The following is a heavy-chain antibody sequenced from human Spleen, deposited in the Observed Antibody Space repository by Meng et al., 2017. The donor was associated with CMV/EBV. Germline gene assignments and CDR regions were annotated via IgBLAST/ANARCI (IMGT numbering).Heavy chain of an antibody. Sequence: GQLGEAGGGGVQPGGSLRLSCAASGFTVSSNYMSWVRQAPGKGLEWVSVIYSGGSTYYADSVKGRFTISRDNSKNTLYLQMNSLRAEDTAVYYCARDAQTKFDYWGQGTLVTVSS. CDR3: ARDAQTKFDY. D-gene: IGHD1/OR15-1a*01. J-gene: IGHJ4*02. CDR2: IYSGGST. V-gene: IGHV3-53*01. CDR1: GFTVSSNY.